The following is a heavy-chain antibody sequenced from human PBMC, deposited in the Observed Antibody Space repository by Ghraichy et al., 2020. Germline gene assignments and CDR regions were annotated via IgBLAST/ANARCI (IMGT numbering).Heavy chain of an antibody. J-gene: IGHJ4*02. CDR1: GYTFTSYG. D-gene: IGHD3-22*01. CDR3: ARGRYVDYDSSGPPFGY. V-gene: IGHV1-18*01. CDR2: ISAYNGNT. Sequence: ASVKVSCKASGYTFTSYGISWVRQAPGQGLEWMGWISAYNGNTNYAQKLQGRVTMTTDTSTSTAYMELRSLRSDDTAVYYCARGRYVDYDSSGPPFGYWGQGTLVTVSS.